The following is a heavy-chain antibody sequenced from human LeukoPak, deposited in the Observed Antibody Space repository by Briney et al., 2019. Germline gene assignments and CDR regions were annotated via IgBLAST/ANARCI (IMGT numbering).Heavy chain of an antibody. CDR2: ISYSGANS. D-gene: IGHD3-16*02. CDR3: ARDMQLST. CDR1: GFTFRGSA. V-gene: IGHV3-23*01. J-gene: IGHJ3*01. Sequence: VGSLRLSSAASGFTFRGSATSWGRQAPRERLEWVSLISYSGANSYYTESVRGRFTISRDNSKDTLFLQMNSLRAEDTAIYYCARDMQLSTWGLGTMVTVSS.